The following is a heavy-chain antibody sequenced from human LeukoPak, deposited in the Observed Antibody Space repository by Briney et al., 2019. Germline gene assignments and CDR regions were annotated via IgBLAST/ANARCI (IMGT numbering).Heavy chain of an antibody. Sequence: ASVKVSCKASGGTFSSYAISWVRQAPGQGLEWMGRIIPILGIANYAQKFQGRVTITADKSTSTAYMELSSLRSEDTAVYYCASPKRLNYYDSSGYYFDYWGQGTLVTASS. D-gene: IGHD3-22*01. CDR3: ASPKRLNYYDSSGYYFDY. J-gene: IGHJ4*02. CDR2: IIPILGIA. V-gene: IGHV1-69*04. CDR1: GGTFSSYA.